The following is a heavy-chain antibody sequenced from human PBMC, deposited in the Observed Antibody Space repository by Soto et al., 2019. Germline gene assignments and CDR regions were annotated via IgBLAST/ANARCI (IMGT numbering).Heavy chain of an antibody. CDR3: ARGGYSSSWRFDY. V-gene: IGHV1-69*01. CDR1: GGTVSSFA. Sequence: QVQLVQSGAEVKKPGSSVRVSCKASGGTVSSFAISWVRQAPGQGLEWMGGIVPILGTAYYAQNFQGRVTITADESTNTAFMELNGLRSEDTAVYYCARGGYSSSWRFDYWGQGTLVTVSS. J-gene: IGHJ4*02. CDR2: IVPILGTA. D-gene: IGHD6-13*01.